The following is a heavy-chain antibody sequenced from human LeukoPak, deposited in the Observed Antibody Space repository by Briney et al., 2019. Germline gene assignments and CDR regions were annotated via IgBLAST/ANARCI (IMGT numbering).Heavy chain of an antibody. D-gene: IGHD5-18*01. Sequence: ASVKVSCKASGYTFTSYYIHWVRQAPGQGLEWMGIINPSGGSTSYAQKFQGRVTMTRDTSTSTVYMELSSLRSEDTAVYYCASPSGYSYGMNDAFDIWGQGTMVTVSS. CDR3: ASPSGYSYGMNDAFDI. CDR1: GYTFTSYY. J-gene: IGHJ3*02. CDR2: INPSGGST. V-gene: IGHV1-46*03.